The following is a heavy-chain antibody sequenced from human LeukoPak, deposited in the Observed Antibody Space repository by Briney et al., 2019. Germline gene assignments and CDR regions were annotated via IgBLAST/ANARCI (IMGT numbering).Heavy chain of an antibody. V-gene: IGHV3-23*01. J-gene: IGHJ6*02. D-gene: IGHD6-13*01. CDR2: ISGSGGST. CDR3: ANDSGYSSSWFSPGFYYYYGMDV. CDR1: GFTFSSYA. Sequence: GGSLRLSCAASGFTFSSYAMSWVRQAPGKGLEWVSAISGSGGSTYYADSVKGRVTISRDNAKNTLDLQMNSLRAEATAVYYCANDSGYSSSWFSPGFYYYYGMDVWGQGTTVTVSS.